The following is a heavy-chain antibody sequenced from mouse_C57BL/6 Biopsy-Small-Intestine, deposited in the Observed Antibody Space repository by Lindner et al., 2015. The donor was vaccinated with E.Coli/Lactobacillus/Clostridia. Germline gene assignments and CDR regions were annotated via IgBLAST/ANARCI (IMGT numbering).Heavy chain of an antibody. CDR1: GYTFTDYN. D-gene: IGHD1-1*01. CDR2: INPNNGGT. J-gene: IGHJ2*01. V-gene: IGHV1-18*01. CDR3: ASGGSSPYFFDY. Sequence: EVQLSGVWTELVKPGASVKIPCKASGYTFTDYNMDWVKQSHGKSLEWIGDINPNNGGTIYNQKFKGKATLTVDKSSSTAYMELRSLTSEDTAVYYCASGGSSPYFFDYWGQGTTLTVSS.